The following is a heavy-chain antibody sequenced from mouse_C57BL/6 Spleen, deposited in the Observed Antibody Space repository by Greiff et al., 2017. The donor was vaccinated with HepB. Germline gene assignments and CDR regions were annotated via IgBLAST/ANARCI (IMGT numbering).Heavy chain of an antibody. V-gene: IGHV5-17*01. J-gene: IGHJ4*01. CDR2: ISSGSSTI. CDR1: GFTFSDYG. CDR3: ARPRTTVVAMDY. Sequence: EVKVEESGGGLVKPGGSLKLSCAASGFTFSDYGMHWVRQAPEKGLEWVAYISSGSSTIYYADTVKGRFTISRDNAKNTLFLQMTSLRSEDTAMYYCARPRTTVVAMDYWGQGTSVTVSS. D-gene: IGHD1-1*01.